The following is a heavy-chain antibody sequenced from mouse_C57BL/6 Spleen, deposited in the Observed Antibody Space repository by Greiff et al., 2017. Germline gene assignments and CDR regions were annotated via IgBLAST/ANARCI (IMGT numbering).Heavy chain of an antibody. CDR1: GSAFTHSL. V-gene: IGHV1-54*01. CDR2: INPGSGGT. J-gene: IGHJ2*02. CDR3: ARGGFYGNYDY. D-gene: IGHD2-1*01. Sequence: QVQLQQSVAELVRPGPSVKVSCKASGSAFTHSLLEWVKQRPGQGLEWIGVINPGSGGTNYNGKFKGKATLTADKSSSTAYMQLSSLTSEDSAVYFCARGGFYGNYDYWGQGTSLTVSS.